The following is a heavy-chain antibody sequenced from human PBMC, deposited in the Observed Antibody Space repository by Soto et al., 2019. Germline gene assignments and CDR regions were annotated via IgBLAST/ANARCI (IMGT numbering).Heavy chain of an antibody. D-gene: IGHD2-2*01. CDR3: AKNGPAPYYYYGMDV. CDR2: VSGDNGDT. Sequence: QGQLVQSGREVKKPGASVEVSCKASGYTFSSYGFSWVRQAPGQGLEWMGWVSGDNGDTKYAQKVQGRVTMTIDTSTYTAYVELRSLTSDGTAKYYCAKNGPAPYYYYGMDVWGEGTTVTVS. CDR1: GYTFSSYG. V-gene: IGHV1-18*01. J-gene: IGHJ6*02.